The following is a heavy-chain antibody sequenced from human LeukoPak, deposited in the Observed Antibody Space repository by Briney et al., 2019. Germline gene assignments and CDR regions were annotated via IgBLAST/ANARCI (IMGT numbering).Heavy chain of an antibody. J-gene: IGHJ3*02. V-gene: IGHV5-10-1*01. CDR1: GYSFTSYW. D-gene: IGHD2-2*02. CDR3: ARLYCSSTSCYNAFDI. Sequence: GESLKISCKGSGYSFTSYWISWVRQMPGKGQEWMGRIAPSDSYTNYSPSFQGHVTISADRSINTAYLQWSSLKASDTAMYYCARLYCSSTSCYNAFDIWGQGTMVTVSS. CDR2: IAPSDSYT.